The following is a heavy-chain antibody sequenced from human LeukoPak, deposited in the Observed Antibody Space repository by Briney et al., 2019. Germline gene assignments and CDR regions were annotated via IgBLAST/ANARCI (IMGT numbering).Heavy chain of an antibody. D-gene: IGHD4-23*01. J-gene: IGHJ4*02. CDR3: VGDPDYGGYSRFDY. Sequence: GGSLRLSCAASGFTFSTYWMHWVRQAPGKGLVWVSRIKGDGSSTSYADSVKGRFTISRDNDRNTLYLQMNSLRGEDTAVYYCVGDPDYGGYSRFDYWGQGTLVTVSS. V-gene: IGHV3-74*01. CDR1: GFTFSTYW. CDR2: IKGDGSST.